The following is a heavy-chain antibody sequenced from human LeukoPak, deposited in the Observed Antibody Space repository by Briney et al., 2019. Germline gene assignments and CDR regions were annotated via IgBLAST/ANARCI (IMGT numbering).Heavy chain of an antibody. Sequence: GGSLRLSCAASGFTFSSYEMNWVRQAPGKGLEWVSYISSSGSTIYYADSVKGRFTISRDNAKNSLYLQMNSLRAEDTAVYYCAKVALSVKMGAFDIWGQGTMVTVSS. CDR1: GFTFSSYE. CDR3: AKVALSVKMGAFDI. D-gene: IGHD5-24*01. CDR2: ISSSGSTI. V-gene: IGHV3-48*03. J-gene: IGHJ3*02.